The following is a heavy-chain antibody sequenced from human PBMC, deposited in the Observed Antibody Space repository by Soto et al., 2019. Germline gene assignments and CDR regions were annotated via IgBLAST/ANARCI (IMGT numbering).Heavy chain of an antibody. D-gene: IGHD2-2*01. J-gene: IGHJ6*02. V-gene: IGHV1-46*01. CDR3: ARAQIASHYSYGMVV. Sequence: QVQLVQSGAEVKKPGASVKVSCKASGYTFTSYYMHWVRQAPGQGLEWMGIINPSGTTTDYAQKFQGRVTMTRDTSPSTYYMELSILRSEDTAVYYCARAQIASHYSYGMVVWGQGTTVTVS. CDR1: GYTFTSYY. CDR2: INPSGTTT.